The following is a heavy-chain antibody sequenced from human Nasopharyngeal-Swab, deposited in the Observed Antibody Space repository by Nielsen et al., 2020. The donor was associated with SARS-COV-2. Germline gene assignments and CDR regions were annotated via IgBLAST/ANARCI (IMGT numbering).Heavy chain of an antibody. J-gene: IGHJ6*03. Sequence: QTLSLTGAISGDSVSSSSAAWNWIRQSPSRGLEWLGRTYYRSKWYNDYAVSVKSRITINPDTSKNQFSLHLNSVAPEDTAVYYCARARGAYGDYYYYYYTDVWGKGTTVTVSS. CDR3: ARARGAYGDYYYYYYTDV. CDR1: GDSVSSSSAA. V-gene: IGHV6-1*01. CDR2: TYYRSKWYN. D-gene: IGHD4-17*01.